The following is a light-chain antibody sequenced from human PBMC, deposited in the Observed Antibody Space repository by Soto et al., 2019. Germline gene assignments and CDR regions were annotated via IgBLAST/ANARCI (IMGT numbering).Light chain of an antibody. V-gene: IGKV3-20*01. J-gene: IGKJ3*01. CDR1: QSVSSSY. CDR2: GAS. CDR3: QQYGSSPPFT. Sequence: EIVLTQSPGTLALPPGERATLSCRASQSVSSSYLAWYQQKPGQAPRLLIYGASSRATGIPDRFSGSGSGTDFTLTISRLEPDDFAVYYCQQYGSSPPFTFGPGTKVDIK.